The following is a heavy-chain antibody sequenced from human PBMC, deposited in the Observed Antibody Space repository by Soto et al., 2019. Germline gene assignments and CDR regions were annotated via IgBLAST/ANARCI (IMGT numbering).Heavy chain of an antibody. J-gene: IGHJ5*01. CDR2: INDNSRAI. D-gene: IGHD3-10*01. CDR1: GFTFNTNS. V-gene: IGHV3-21*01. Sequence: GGSLRLSCAASGFTFNTNSMNWVRQAPGKGLEWVSSINDNSRAIFYADSVKGRFTVSRDNAKNSLYLQMNSLRAEDTAVYYCARSLARSGSHCDWFDSWGPGTLVTVSS. CDR3: ARSLARSGSHCDWFDS.